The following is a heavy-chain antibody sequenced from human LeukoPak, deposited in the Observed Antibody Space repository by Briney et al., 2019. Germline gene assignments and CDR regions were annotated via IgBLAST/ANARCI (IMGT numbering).Heavy chain of an antibody. CDR3: ARGASEALRSLDY. CDR2: IYNGGTI. V-gene: IGHV3-66*01. Sequence: GGSLRLSCAASGFTVNYMTRVRQAPGKGLEWVSVIYNGGTIYYAASVKGRFTISRDNSENTLYLQMNSLRAEDTAVYYCARGASEALRSLDYWGQGTLVTVSS. D-gene: IGHD3-3*01. CDR1: GFTVNY. J-gene: IGHJ4*02.